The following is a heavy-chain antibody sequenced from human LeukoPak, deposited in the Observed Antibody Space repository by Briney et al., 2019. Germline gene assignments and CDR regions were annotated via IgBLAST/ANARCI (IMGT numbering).Heavy chain of an antibody. CDR3: AKPARITIFGVENGDAFDL. V-gene: IGHV3-23*01. Sequence: ETLSLTCTVSGGSISSSSYYWGWVRQAPGEGLEWVSTISNSGGSVNYADSVKGRFTISRDNSKSTLYLQMDSLRAEDTAPYYCAKPARITIFGVENGDAFDLWGQGTMVIVSS. J-gene: IGHJ3*01. CDR1: GGSISSSSYY. CDR2: ISNSGGSV. D-gene: IGHD3-3*01.